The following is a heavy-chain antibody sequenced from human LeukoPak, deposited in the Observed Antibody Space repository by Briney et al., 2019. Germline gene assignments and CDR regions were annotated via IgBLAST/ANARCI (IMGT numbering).Heavy chain of an antibody. V-gene: IGHV3-53*04. Sequence: PGGSLRLSCAASGLTVSTNYMSWVRQAPGKGLEWVAVLYGAGNTYYADSVQGRFTISRHNSENTLYLQLNSLRGEDTAVYYCARGGTPRFSTGWPYHLGQGTLVTVSS. CDR3: ARGGTPRFSTGWPYH. J-gene: IGHJ5*02. D-gene: IGHD6-25*01. CDR2: LYGAGNT. CDR1: GLTVSTNY.